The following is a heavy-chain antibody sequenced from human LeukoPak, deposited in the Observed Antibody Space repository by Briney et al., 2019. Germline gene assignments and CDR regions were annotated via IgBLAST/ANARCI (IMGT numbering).Heavy chain of an antibody. V-gene: IGHV4-59*01. CDR1: GGSISSYY. CDR2: IYYSGST. Sequence: SETLSLTCTVSGGSISSYYWSWIRQPPGKGLEWIGYIYYSGSTNYNPSLKSRVTISVDTSKNQFSLKLSSVTAADTAVYYCARGVFDGYGGNSRDDYWGQGTLVSVSS. J-gene: IGHJ4*02. CDR3: ARGVFDGYGGNSRDDY. D-gene: IGHD4-23*01.